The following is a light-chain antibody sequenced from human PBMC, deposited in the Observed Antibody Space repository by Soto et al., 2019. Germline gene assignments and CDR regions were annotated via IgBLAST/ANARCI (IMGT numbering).Light chain of an antibody. CDR3: QSYDSSLSGWV. CDR2: GNS. J-gene: IGLJ3*02. Sequence: QSVLAQPPSVSGAPGQRVTISCTGSSSNIGAGYGVHWYQQLPGTAPKLLIYGNSNRPSGVPDRFSGSKLGTSASLAITGLQAEDEADYHCQSYDSSLSGWVFGGGTKLTVL. CDR1: SSNIGAGYG. V-gene: IGLV1-40*01.